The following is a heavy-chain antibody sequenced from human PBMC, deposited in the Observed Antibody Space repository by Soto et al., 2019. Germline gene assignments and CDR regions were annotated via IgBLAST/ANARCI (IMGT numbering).Heavy chain of an antibody. CDR3: AGSLYSSSWLLNFDD. Sequence: QVQLVQSGAEVKKPGSSVKVSCKASGGTFSSYAISWVRQAPGQGLEWMGGIIPIFGTANYAQNFQGRVTITADESTSTAYMELSSLRSEDTAVYYCAGSLYSSSWLLNFDDWGQGTLVTVSS. D-gene: IGHD6-13*01. J-gene: IGHJ4*02. CDR1: GGTFSSYA. CDR2: IIPIFGTA. V-gene: IGHV1-69*01.